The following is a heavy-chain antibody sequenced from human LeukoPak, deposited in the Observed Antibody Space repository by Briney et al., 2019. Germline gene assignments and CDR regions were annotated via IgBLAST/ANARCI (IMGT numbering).Heavy chain of an antibody. Sequence: GGSLRLSCAASGFTFSSYWMSWVRQAPGKGLEWVANIKQDGSEKYYVDSVKGRFTISRDNAKNSLYLQMNSLRAEDTAVYYCARDRDGDFQYYFDYWGQGTLVTVSS. CDR3: ARDRDGDFQYYFDY. CDR2: IKQDGSEK. CDR1: GFTFSSYW. V-gene: IGHV3-7*01. J-gene: IGHJ4*02. D-gene: IGHD4-17*01.